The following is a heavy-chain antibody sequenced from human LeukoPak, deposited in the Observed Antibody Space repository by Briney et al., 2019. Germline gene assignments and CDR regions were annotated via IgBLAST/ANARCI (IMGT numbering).Heavy chain of an antibody. CDR2: IDWDDDK. CDR3: ARTDSSSPLRDAFDI. CDR1: GFSLSTRGMC. Sequence: SGPTLVKPTQTLTLTCTFSGFSLSTRGMCVSWIRQPPGKALEWLARIDWDDDKYYSTSLKTRLTISKDTSKNQVVLTMTNMDPVDTATYYCARTDSSSPLRDAFDIWGQGTLVSVSS. D-gene: IGHD6-13*01. V-gene: IGHV2-70*11. J-gene: IGHJ3*02.